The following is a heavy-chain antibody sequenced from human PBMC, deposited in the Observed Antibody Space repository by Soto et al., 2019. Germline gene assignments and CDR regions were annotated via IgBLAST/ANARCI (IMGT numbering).Heavy chain of an antibody. CDR1: GGSISSYS. CDR2: MFTSGIT. D-gene: IGHD3-3*01. V-gene: IGHV4-4*07. CDR3: EAWSSYYTIDV. J-gene: IGHJ6*02. Sequence: TLSLTCTVSGGSISSYSWSWIRQPAGKGLECIGRMFTSGITNYNPSLKSRVTMSLDTSKKQFTLKLTSVTAADTAVYYCEAWSSYYTIDVWGQGTTVTVSS.